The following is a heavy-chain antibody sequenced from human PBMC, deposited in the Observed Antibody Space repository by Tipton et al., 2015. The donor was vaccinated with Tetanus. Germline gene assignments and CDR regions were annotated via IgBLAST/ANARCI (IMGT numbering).Heavy chain of an antibody. Sequence: SLRLSCAASGFTFSDYYMSWIRQPPGKGLEWLSFISGTGGYTTYADSVRGRFTISRDISKNTLYLQMNSLRAEDTAVYYCAKWVKYGDYVLGYSFIDQWGQGTLVTVSS. CDR2: ISGTGGYT. CDR1: GFTFSDYY. CDR3: AKWVKYGDYVLGYSFIDQ. J-gene: IGHJ4*02. V-gene: IGHV3-11*03. D-gene: IGHD4-17*01.